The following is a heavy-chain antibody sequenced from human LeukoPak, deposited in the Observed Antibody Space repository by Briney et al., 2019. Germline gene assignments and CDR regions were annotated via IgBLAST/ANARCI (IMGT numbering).Heavy chain of an antibody. CDR3: AKDWGNWGYGYYFDH. Sequence: GRSPRLSCAASGFTFSTYGMHWVRQAPGKGLEWVAVASYDGSNKYYADSVKGRFTISRDNPKNTLYLQMNSLRAEDTAVYYCAKDWGNWGYGYYFDHWCQGTLVTVSS. V-gene: IGHV3-30*18. CDR2: ASYDGSNK. J-gene: IGHJ4*02. D-gene: IGHD7-27*01. CDR1: GFTFSTYG.